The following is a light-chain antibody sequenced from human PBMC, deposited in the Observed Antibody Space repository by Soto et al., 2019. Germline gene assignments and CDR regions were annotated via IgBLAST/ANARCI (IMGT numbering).Light chain of an antibody. V-gene: IGKV2-29*03. CDR1: HSLLHSDGKTY. Sequence: DFVMTQSPHSLSIIPGQTASISCKSSHSLLHSDGKTYFYWYVQKAGQAPQPLIYEVSNRFSGVPERFSGSGSRTDFTLKISRVEADDVGIYYCMQAIDIPWTFGQGTKVDI. J-gene: IGKJ1*01. CDR3: MQAIDIPWT. CDR2: EVS.